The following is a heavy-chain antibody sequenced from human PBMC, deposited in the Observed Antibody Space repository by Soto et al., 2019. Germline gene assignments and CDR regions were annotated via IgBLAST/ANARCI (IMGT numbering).Heavy chain of an antibody. CDR2: LYYAV. V-gene: IGHV4-59*04. CDR3: VRLIGNSWLDY. D-gene: IGHD6-13*01. CDR1: GDSISSYY. J-gene: IGHJ4*02. Sequence: PSETLSLTCAVSGDSISSYYCMWIRQPPGKGLESIGYLYYAVSVKSRITINPDTSKNQISLQLNSVTPEDTAAYYCVRLIGNSWLDYWGQGTLVTVSS.